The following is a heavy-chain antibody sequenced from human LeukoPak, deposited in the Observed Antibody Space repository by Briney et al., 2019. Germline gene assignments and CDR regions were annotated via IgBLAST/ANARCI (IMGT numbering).Heavy chain of an antibody. Sequence: GGPLRLSCAASGFTLSSYEMNWVRQAPGKGLEWVSYVSSSGGGMLYADSVKGRFTISRDNAKNSLSLQMSSLRAEDTAVYYCARDLYGSGGDAFDMWGQGTMVTVSS. CDR3: ARDLYGSGGDAFDM. D-gene: IGHD3-10*01. CDR2: VSSSGGGM. CDR1: GFTLSSYE. V-gene: IGHV3-48*03. J-gene: IGHJ3*02.